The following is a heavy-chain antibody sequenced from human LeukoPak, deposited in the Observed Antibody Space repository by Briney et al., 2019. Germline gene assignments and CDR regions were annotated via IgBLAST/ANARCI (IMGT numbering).Heavy chain of an antibody. CDR2: IYYSGST. V-gene: IGHV4-59*01. D-gene: IGHD3-10*01. J-gene: IGHJ3*02. Sequence: SETLSLTCTVSGGSISSYYWSWIRQPPGKGLEWIGYIYYSGSTNYNPSLESRVTISVDTSKNQFSLKLSSVTAADTAVYYCARTPSAIGGAFDIWGQGTMVTVSS. CDR3: ARTPSAIGGAFDI. CDR1: GGSISSYY.